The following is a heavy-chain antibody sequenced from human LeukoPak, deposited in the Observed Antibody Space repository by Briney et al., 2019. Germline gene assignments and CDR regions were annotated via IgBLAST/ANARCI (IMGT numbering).Heavy chain of an antibody. CDR2: INHSGST. J-gene: IGHJ5*02. D-gene: IGHD2-15*01. CDR3: ARWVVVVAATEAWFDP. V-gene: IGHV4-34*01. Sequence: SETLSLTCAVYGGSFSGYYWSWIRQPPGKGLEWIGEINHSGSTNYNPSLKSRVTISVDTSKNQFSLKLSSVTAADTAVYYCARWVVVVAATEAWFDPWGQGTLVTVSS. CDR1: GGSFSGYY.